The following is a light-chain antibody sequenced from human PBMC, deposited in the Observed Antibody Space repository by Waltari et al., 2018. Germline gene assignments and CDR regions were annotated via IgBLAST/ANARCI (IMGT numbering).Light chain of an antibody. CDR2: GAS. Sequence: VVTQSPATLSVSPGERAILPCRASQSVSSNLAWYQQKPGQAPRLLIYGASARAIGIPARFSGSGSGTEFTLTISSLQSEDFAVYYCQQYNGWPPWTFGQGTRVEIK. J-gene: IGKJ1*01. V-gene: IGKV3-15*01. CDR3: QQYNGWPPWT. CDR1: QSVSSN.